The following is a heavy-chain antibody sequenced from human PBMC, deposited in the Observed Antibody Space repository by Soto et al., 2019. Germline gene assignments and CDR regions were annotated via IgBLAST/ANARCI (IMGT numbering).Heavy chain of an antibody. CDR3: ARGARGGWDNWFDP. CDR1: GIILSDYA. Sequence: GGSLRLSCVSSGIILSDYAMDWVRQAPGKGLEWVALISFDGSNRFYADSVKGRFTVSRDNSRDTVYLQMDSLRDEDTAMYYCARGARGGWDNWFDPWGHGTLVTVSS. J-gene: IGHJ5*02. D-gene: IGHD2-15*01. V-gene: IGHV3-30-3*01. CDR2: ISFDGSNR.